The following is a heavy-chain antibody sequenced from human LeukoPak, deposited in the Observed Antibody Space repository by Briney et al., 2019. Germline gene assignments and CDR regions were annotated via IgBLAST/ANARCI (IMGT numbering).Heavy chain of an antibody. CDR1: GFTFDDYA. Sequence: PGGSLRLSCAASGFTFDDYAMHWVRQAPGKGLEWVSGISWNSGSIGYADSVKGRFTISRDNSQNTLYLEMNSLTADDTAVYYCAKDRKPHCSSDSCNAFDIWGQGTMVTVSS. J-gene: IGHJ3*02. V-gene: IGHV3-9*01. CDR3: AKDRKPHCSSDSCNAFDI. CDR2: ISWNSGSI. D-gene: IGHD2-2*01.